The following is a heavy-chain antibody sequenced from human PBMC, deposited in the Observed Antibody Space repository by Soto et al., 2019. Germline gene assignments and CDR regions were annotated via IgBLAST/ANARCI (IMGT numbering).Heavy chain of an antibody. D-gene: IGHD3-10*01. J-gene: IGHJ4*02. Sequence: PVGSLRLSCAASGFTFSSYAMSWVRQAPGKGLEWVSAISGSGGSTYYADSVKGRFTISRDNSKNTLFLQMNSLRAEDTAVYYCAKEDDGSGSYFRNALDYWGQGTLVTVSS. CDR1: GFTFSSYA. V-gene: IGHV3-23*01. CDR2: ISGSGGST. CDR3: AKEDDGSGSYFRNALDY.